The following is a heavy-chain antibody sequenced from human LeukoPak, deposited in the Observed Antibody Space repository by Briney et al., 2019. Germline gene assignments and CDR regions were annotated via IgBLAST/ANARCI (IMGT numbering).Heavy chain of an antibody. V-gene: IGHV3-23*01. D-gene: IGHD3-22*01. CDR1: GFTFSSYA. J-gene: IGHJ4*02. CDR2: ISGSGGST. CDR3: ANSPNYYDSSGYFDY. Sequence: GGSLRLSCAAPGFTFSSYAMSWVRQAPGKGLEWVSAISGSGGSTYYADSVKGRFTISRDNSKNTLYLQMNSLRAEDTAVYYCANSPNYYDSSGYFDYWSQGTLVTVSS.